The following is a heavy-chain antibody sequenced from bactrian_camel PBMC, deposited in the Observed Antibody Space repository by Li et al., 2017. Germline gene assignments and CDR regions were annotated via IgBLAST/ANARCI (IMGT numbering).Heavy chain of an antibody. D-gene: IGHD3*01. CDR1: GVTIADSD. V-gene: IGHV3S53*01. CDR3: AADRGYLFCAGLRTGTAWRDYRDYGY. CDR2: ISRGGDT. Sequence: QLVESGGGSVQTGGSLRLSCTVSGVTIADSDMGWYRQVPGVGCDLVSTISRGGDTYYASSVQGRFTISQDIAGNTVSLQMNSLEPEDTAIYYCAADRGYLFCAGLRTGTAWRDYRDYGYWGRGTQVTVS. J-gene: IGHJ6*01.